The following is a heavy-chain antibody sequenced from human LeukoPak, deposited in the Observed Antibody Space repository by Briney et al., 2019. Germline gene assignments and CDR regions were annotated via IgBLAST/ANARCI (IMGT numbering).Heavy chain of an antibody. J-gene: IGHJ4*02. V-gene: IGHV4-4*07. CDR2: IYTSGST. D-gene: IGHD3-22*01. CDR1: GGSISSYY. CDR3: ARDPGGYDSSGYYYEENYFDY. Sequence: SETLSLTCTVSGGSISSYYWSWIRQPAGKGLEWIGRIYTSGSTNYNPSLKSRGTMSVDTSKNQFPLMLSSVPAADAAVYYCARDPGGYDSSGYYYEENYFDYWGQGTPVTVSS.